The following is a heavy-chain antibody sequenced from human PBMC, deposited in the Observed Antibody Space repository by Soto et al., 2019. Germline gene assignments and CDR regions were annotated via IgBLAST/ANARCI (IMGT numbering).Heavy chain of an antibody. CDR2: INSDGSST. J-gene: IGHJ5*02. CDR3: ARDRTIFGVINNWFDP. V-gene: IGHV3-74*01. D-gene: IGHD3-3*01. Sequence: EVQLVESGGGLVQPGGSLRLSCAASGFTFSSYWMHWVRQAPGKGLVWVSRINSDGSSTSYADSVKGRFTISRDNAKNTLDLQMNSLRAEDTAVYYCARDRTIFGVINNWFDPWGQGTLVTVSS. CDR1: GFTFSSYW.